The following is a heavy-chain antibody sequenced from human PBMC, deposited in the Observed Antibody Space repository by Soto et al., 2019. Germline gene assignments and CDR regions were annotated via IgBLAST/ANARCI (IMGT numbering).Heavy chain of an antibody. Sequence: QVQLQESGPGLVKPSQTLSLTCTVSGASISSGDYYWSWIRQPPGKGLEWIEFIYSSGSTYYNPSLKSRVTISVDTSKNQFSLRLSSVIATDTAVYYCARDTVTTFADYWGQGTLVTVSS. V-gene: IGHV4-30-4*01. CDR1: GASISSGDYY. CDR2: IYSSGST. D-gene: IGHD4-17*01. J-gene: IGHJ4*02. CDR3: ARDTVTTFADY.